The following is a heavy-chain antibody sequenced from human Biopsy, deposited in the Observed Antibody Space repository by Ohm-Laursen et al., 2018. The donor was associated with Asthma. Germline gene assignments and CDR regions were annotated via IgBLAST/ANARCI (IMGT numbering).Heavy chain of an antibody. CDR3: ARKLFYIVYFGYYYYDMDV. CDR2: INPNSGDT. V-gene: IGHV1-2*06. D-gene: IGHD5/OR15-5a*01. CDR1: GYTFTDYS. J-gene: IGHJ6*02. Sequence: GASVKVSCKASGYTFTDYSIHWVRQAPGQGLEWMGRINPNSGDTKYAQRFQGRVTVTRDTSISTAYMELSSLRSDDTAVFYWARKLFYIVYFGYYYYDMDVWGQGTTVTVSS.